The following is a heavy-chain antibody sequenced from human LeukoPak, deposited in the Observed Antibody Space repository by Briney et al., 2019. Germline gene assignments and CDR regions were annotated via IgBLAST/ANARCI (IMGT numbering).Heavy chain of an antibody. J-gene: IGHJ4*02. CDR2: ILPIFDTT. V-gene: IGHV1-69*13. CDR1: GGIFNTHV. Sequence: SVTVSCKASGGIFNTHVISWVRQAPGQGLEWMGRILPIFDTTHYAQNFQGRVTITADESTTSAYMELTSLTSEDTAVYYCSIRPEMTLQHFEYWGQGTLVTVSS. D-gene: IGHD5-24*01. CDR3: SIRPEMTLQHFEY.